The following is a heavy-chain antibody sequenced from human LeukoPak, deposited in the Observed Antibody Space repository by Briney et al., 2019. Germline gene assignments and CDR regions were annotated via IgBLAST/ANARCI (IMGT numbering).Heavy chain of an antibody. CDR3: ARDGPYRRDGYNFIAFDI. CDR2: IIPIFGTA. J-gene: IGHJ3*02. Sequence: SVKVSCKASGGTFSSYAISWVRQAPGQGLEWMGRIIPIFGTANYAQKFQGRITITTGESTSTAYMELSSLRSEDTAVYYCARDGPYRRDGYNFIAFDIWGQGTMVTVSS. V-gene: IGHV1-69*05. D-gene: IGHD5-24*01. CDR1: GGTFSSYA.